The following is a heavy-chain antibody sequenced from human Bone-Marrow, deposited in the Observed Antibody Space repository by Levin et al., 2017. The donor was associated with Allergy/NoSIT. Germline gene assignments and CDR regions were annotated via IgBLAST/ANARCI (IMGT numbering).Heavy chain of an antibody. CDR2: IKQDGSEK. CDR3: ARGHCSGGSCYPWGDHLFDY. V-gene: IGHV3-7*03. D-gene: IGHD2-15*01. CDR1: GFTFSSYW. J-gene: IGHJ4*02. Sequence: GGSLRLSCAASGFTFSSYWMSWVRQAPGKGLEWVANIKQDGSEKYYVDSVKGRFTISRDNAKNSLYLQMNSLRAEDTAVYYCARGHCSGGSCYPWGDHLFDYWGQGTLVTVSS.